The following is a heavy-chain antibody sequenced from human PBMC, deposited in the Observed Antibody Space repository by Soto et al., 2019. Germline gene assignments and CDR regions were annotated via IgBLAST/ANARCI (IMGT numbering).Heavy chain of an antibody. V-gene: IGHV3-23*01. CDR2: ISSTGSST. Sequence: QLLESGGGLVQPGGSLRLSCAASGFTFSSYAMSWVRQAPGKGLEWVSTISSTGSSTYYADSVKGRLPISRDNSKNTLYLQMNSLRAEDTAVYYCAKWIAARPDYYYSMDVWGKGTTVTVSS. D-gene: IGHD6-6*01. J-gene: IGHJ6*03. CDR1: GFTFSSYA. CDR3: AKWIAARPDYYYSMDV.